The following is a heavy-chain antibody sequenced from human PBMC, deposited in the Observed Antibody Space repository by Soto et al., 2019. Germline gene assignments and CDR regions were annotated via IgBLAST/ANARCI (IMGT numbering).Heavy chain of an antibody. Sequence: ASVKVSCKASGYTFTAYYIHWVRQAPGQGLEWMGWISAYNGNTNYAQKLQGRVTMTTDTSTSTAYMELRSLRSDDTAVYYCARPRGLVAYCGGDCFGQMDVWGQGTTVTVSS. CDR2: ISAYNGNT. V-gene: IGHV1-18*04. CDR1: GYTFTAYY. D-gene: IGHD2-21*02. J-gene: IGHJ6*02. CDR3: ARPRGLVAYCGGDCFGQMDV.